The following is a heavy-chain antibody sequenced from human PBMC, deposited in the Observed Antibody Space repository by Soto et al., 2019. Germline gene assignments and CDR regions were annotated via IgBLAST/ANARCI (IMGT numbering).Heavy chain of an antibody. CDR3: AGGGVVVVAAITSFNY. CDR1: GGSVSSGSYY. CDR2: IYYSGST. J-gene: IGHJ4*02. Sequence: PSETLSLTCTVSGGSVSSGSYYWSWIRQPPGKGLEWIGYIYYSGSTNYNPSLKSRVTISVDTSKNQFSLKLSSVTAADTAVYYCAGGGVVVVAAITSFNYWGQGTLVTVSS. D-gene: IGHD2-15*01. V-gene: IGHV4-61*01.